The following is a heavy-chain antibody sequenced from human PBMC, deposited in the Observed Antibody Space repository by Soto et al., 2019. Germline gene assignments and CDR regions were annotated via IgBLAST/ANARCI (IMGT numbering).Heavy chain of an antibody. CDR1: ADTFTSYY. J-gene: IGHJ3*01. D-gene: IGHD3-10*01. CDR2: INPSRGGT. CDR3: TRSIITTAGTDAFDL. Sequence: QVQLVQSGAEVKNPGASVRVSCKASADTFTSYYVHWVRQAPGQGPEWMGMINPSRGGTDYAQKVQGRVNMTRDTSTTTVYMELSSLRSEVTAIYYCTRSIITTAGTDAFDLWGQGTLVTVSS. V-gene: IGHV1-46*03.